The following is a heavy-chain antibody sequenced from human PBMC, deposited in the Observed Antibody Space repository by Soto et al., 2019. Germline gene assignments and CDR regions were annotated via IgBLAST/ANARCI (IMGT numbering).Heavy chain of an antibody. D-gene: IGHD2-2*02. J-gene: IGHJ6*02. Sequence: PGESLKISCKGSGYSFTSYWISWVRQMPGKGLEWMGGIDPSDSYTNYSPSFQGHVTISADKSISTAYLQWSSLKASDTAMYYCARQLVVPAAISGYYYYGMDVWGQGTTVTVSS. V-gene: IGHV5-10-1*01. CDR2: IDPSDSYT. CDR3: ARQLVVPAAISGYYYYGMDV. CDR1: GYSFTSYW.